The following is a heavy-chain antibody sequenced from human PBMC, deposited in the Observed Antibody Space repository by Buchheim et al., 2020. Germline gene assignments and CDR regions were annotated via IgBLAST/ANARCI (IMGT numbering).Heavy chain of an antibody. CDR1: GGSFSGYY. J-gene: IGHJ6*02. V-gene: IGHV4-34*01. CDR3: ARGRALVTGYYYGMDV. CDR2: IYHSGST. D-gene: IGHD2-21*02. Sequence: QVQLQQRGAGLLKPSETLSLTCAVYGGSFSGYYWSWLRQPPGKGLEWIGEIYHSGSTNYNPSLKSRVTISLDTSKTQFSLKLSSVTAADTAVYYCARGRALVTGYYYGMDVWGQGTT.